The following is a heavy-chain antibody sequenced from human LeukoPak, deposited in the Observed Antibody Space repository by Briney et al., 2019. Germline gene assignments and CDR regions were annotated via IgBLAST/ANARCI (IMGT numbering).Heavy chain of an antibody. Sequence: ASVKVSCKASGYTFTSYDINWVRQATGQGLEWMGWMNPNSGNTGYAQKFQGRVTITRNTSISTAYMELSSLRSDDTAVYYCAMTRLYYDILTGYYLTYWGQGTLVTVSS. V-gene: IGHV1-8*03. CDR3: AMTRLYYDILTGYYLTY. D-gene: IGHD3-9*01. CDR2: MNPNSGNT. J-gene: IGHJ4*02. CDR1: GYTFTSYD.